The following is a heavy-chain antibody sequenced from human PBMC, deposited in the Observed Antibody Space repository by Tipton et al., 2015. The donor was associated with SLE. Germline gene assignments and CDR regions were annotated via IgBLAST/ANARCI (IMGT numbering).Heavy chain of an antibody. CDR3: ATVGNYEVCYYYYYRDV. V-gene: IGHV4-39*07. CDR1: GASISSRSYF. D-gene: IGHD1-7*01. Sequence: TLSLTCTVSGASISSRSYFWGWLRHSPGKGLDWIGSIDNSGSTYDNPSLRSRVTISVDTSKNQFSLTLSSVTAADTAVYYCATVGNYEVCYYYYYRDVWGKGTTITVSS. J-gene: IGHJ6*03. CDR2: IDNSGST.